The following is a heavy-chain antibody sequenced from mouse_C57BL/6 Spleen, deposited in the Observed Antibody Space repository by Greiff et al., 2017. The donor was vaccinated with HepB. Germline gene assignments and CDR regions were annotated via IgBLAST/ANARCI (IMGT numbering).Heavy chain of an antibody. CDR3: TRWELGREDY. V-gene: IGHV1-15*01. D-gene: IGHD4-1*01. CDR2: IDPETGGT. Sequence: QVQLQQSGAELVRPGASVTLSCKASGYTFTAYEMHWVKQTPVHGLEWIGAIDPETGGTAYNQKFKGKAILTADKSSSTAYMELRSLTSEDSAVYYWTRWELGREDYWGQGTTLTVSS. J-gene: IGHJ2*01. CDR1: GYTFTAYE.